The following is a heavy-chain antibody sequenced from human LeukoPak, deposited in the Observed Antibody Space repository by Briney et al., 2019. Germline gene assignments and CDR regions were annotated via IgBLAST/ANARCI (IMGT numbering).Heavy chain of an antibody. J-gene: IGHJ4*02. V-gene: IGHV1-46*01. CDR2: INPSGGST. Sequence: ASVKVSCKASGYTFTRYDLHWVRQAPGQGLEWMGIINPSGGSTNYAQKFQGRVTMTRDTSTSTVYMELNSLRSEDTAVYFCARAYSSSWTFDYWGQGTLVTVSS. D-gene: IGHD6-13*01. CDR1: GYTFTRYD. CDR3: ARAYSSSWTFDY.